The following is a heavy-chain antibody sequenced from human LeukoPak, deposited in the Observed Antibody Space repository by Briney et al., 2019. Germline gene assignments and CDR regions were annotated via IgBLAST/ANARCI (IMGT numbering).Heavy chain of an antibody. D-gene: IGHD5-18*01. CDR1: GGSISSSSYY. V-gene: IGHV4-39*07. J-gene: IGHJ6*02. Sequence: SETLSLTCTVSGGSISSSSYYWGWIRQPPGKGLEWIGSIYYSGSTYYNPSLKSRVTISVDTSKNQFSLKLSSVTAADTAVYYCARGEIQLDGMDVWGQGTTVTVSS. CDR3: ARGEIQLDGMDV. CDR2: IYYSGST.